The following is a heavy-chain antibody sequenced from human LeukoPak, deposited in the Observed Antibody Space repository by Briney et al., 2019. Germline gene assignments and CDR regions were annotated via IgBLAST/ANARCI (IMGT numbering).Heavy chain of an antibody. CDR2: ISYDGSNK. CDR1: GFTFSSYA. D-gene: IGHD3-22*01. V-gene: IGHV3-30*01. J-gene: IGHJ4*02. CDR3: ARGARGGGTYYYDSSGYYWTSFDY. Sequence: GGSLRLSCAASGFTFSSYAMHWVRQAPGKGLEWVAVISYDGSNKYYADSVKGRFTISRDNSKNTLYLQMNGLRAEDTAVYYCARGARGGGTYYYDSSGYYWTSFDYWGQGTLVTVSS.